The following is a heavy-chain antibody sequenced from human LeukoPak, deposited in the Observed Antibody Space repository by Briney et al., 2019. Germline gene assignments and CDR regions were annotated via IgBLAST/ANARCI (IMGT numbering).Heavy chain of an antibody. CDR2: ISGRRDST. Sequence: GGSLRLSCAASGFTFSSYGMSWVRQAPGKGREWVSTISGRRDSTSYADSVKGRFTISRDNSKNTLYLQMNSLRAEDTAVYYCAKDPNFYYCMDVWGKGTTVTISS. CDR3: AKDPNFYYCMDV. CDR1: GFTFSSYG. J-gene: IGHJ6*03. V-gene: IGHV3-23*01.